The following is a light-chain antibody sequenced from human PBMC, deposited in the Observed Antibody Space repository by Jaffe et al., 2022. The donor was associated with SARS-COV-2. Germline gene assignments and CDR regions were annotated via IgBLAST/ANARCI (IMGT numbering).Light chain of an antibody. Sequence: ENVLTQSPATLSVSPGESATLSCRASQSLSNYLAWYQHKPGQAPRLLIYDASNRATGIPARFSGSGSGTDFTLTISSLEPEDFAVYYCQQRSGWPLTFGGGTKVEIK. J-gene: IGKJ4*01. CDR1: QSLSNY. CDR3: QQRSGWPLT. V-gene: IGKV3-11*01. CDR2: DAS.